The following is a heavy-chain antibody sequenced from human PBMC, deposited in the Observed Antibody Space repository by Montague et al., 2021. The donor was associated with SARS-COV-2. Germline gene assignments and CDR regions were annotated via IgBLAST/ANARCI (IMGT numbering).Heavy chain of an antibody. D-gene: IGHD6-13*01. V-gene: IGHV3-23*01. CDR3: ARDPQYSKSWVYTIFEN. CDR2: ISGGGEST. Sequence: SLRLSCAASGFTFTSHPMSWVRQAPGKGLEWVSGISGGGESTYYADSVKGRFIVSRDNSKNTAHLQMNSLRAEDTAVYYCARDPQYSKSWVYTIFENWGQGILVTVSS. CDR1: GFTFTSHP. J-gene: IGHJ4*02.